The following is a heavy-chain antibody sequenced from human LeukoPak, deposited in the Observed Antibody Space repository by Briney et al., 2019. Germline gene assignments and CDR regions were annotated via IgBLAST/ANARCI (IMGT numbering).Heavy chain of an antibody. CDR2: ISGSGGST. J-gene: IGHJ4*02. V-gene: IGHV3-23*01. Sequence: GSLRLSCAASGFTFSSYAMSWVRQAPGKGLEWVSAISGSGGSTYYADSVKGRFTISRDNSKNTLYLQMNSLRAEDTAVYYCAKDTVLRYFDWLLSTYFDYWGQGTLVTVSS. CDR3: AKDTVLRYFDWLLSTYFDY. D-gene: IGHD3-9*01. CDR1: GFTFSSYA.